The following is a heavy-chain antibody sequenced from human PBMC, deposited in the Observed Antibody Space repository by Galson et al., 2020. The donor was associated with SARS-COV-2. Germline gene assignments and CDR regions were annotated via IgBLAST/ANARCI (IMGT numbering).Heavy chain of an antibody. Sequence: ASVTVSCKASGYTFTGYYMHWVRQAPGQGLEWMGWINPNSGGTNYAQKFQGWVTMTRDTSISTAYMELSRLRSDDTAVYYCARESSSRDGDYYYYMDVWGKGTTVTVSS. CDR2: INPNSGGT. V-gene: IGHV1-2*04. CDR3: ARESSSRDGDYYYYMDV. D-gene: IGHD2-2*01. CDR1: GYTFTGYY. J-gene: IGHJ6*03.